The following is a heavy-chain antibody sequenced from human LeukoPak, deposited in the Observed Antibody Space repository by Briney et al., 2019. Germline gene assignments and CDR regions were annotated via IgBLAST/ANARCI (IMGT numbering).Heavy chain of an antibody. J-gene: IGHJ4*02. Sequence: PGGSLRLSCAASGFTFSSYGMGWVRQAPGKGLEWVSATGSDTYYADSVRGRFTISRDNSKNTLYLQMNSLRAEDTAVYYCAKRVGSYGHFDYWGQGTLVTVSS. CDR3: AKRVGSYGHFDY. V-gene: IGHV3-23*01. CDR2: TGSDT. D-gene: IGHD5-18*01. CDR1: GFTFSSYG.